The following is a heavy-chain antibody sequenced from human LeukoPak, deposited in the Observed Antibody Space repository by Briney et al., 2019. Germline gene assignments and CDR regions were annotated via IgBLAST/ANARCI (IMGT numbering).Heavy chain of an antibody. CDR3: ARRLPVLASGTDY. Sequence: SETLSLTCAVYGGSFRGYYWSWLRHPPGKGLEWLGEIDHSGSTNYNPSLKSRVTISVDTSKNQFSLRLTSVTAADTGVYYCARRLPVLASGTDYWSERTMDTVSS. J-gene: IGHJ4*02. CDR1: GGSFRGYY. D-gene: IGHD3-3*02. CDR2: IDHSGST. V-gene: IGHV4-34*01.